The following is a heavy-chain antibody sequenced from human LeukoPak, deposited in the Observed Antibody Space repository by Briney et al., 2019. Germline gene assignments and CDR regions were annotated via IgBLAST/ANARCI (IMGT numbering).Heavy chain of an antibody. Sequence: GGSLRLSCAASGFTFSSYAMSWVRQAPGKGLEWVSAISGSGSGTYYADSVKGRFTISRDNSKNTLYLQMNSLRAEDTAVYYCAKGGGSCCFDCWGQGTLVTVSS. CDR1: GFTFSSYA. CDR3: AKGGGSCCFDC. V-gene: IGHV3-23*01. CDR2: ISGSGSGT. D-gene: IGHD2-15*01. J-gene: IGHJ4*02.